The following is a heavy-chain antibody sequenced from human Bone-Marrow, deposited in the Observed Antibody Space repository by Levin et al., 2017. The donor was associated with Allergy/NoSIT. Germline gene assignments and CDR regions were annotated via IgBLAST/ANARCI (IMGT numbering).Heavy chain of an antibody. CDR3: AHSSFATPSGAFGP. Sequence: SGPTLVKPTQTLTLTCTFSGFSLTSSGVGVGWIRQPPGKALEWLALTYWNDDKWYSPSLNNRLTITKDTSRNQVVLTMTNMDPVDTATYYCAHSSFATPSGAFGPWGQGILVIVSS. CDR1: GFSLTSSGVG. D-gene: IGHD3-16*01. V-gene: IGHV2-5*01. J-gene: IGHJ5*02. CDR2: TYWNDDK.